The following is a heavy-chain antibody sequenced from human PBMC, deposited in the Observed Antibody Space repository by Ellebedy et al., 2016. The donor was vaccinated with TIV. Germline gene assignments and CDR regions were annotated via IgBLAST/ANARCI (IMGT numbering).Heavy chain of an antibody. CDR1: GFTFSSYA. CDR3: ARVTIFRGHDAFDI. CDR2: ISYDGSNK. D-gene: IGHD3-3*01. V-gene: IGHV3-30-3*01. Sequence: GESLKISCAASGFTFSSYAMHWVRQAPGKGLEWVAVISYDGSNKYYADSVKGRFTISRDNSKNTLYLQMNSLRAEDTAVYYCARVTIFRGHDAFDIWGQGTMVTVSS. J-gene: IGHJ3*02.